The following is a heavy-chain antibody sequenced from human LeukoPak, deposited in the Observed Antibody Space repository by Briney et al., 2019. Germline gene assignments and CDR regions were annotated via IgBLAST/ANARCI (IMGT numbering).Heavy chain of an antibody. V-gene: IGHV3-21*01. Sequence: PGGSLRLSCAASGFTFSSYSMNWVRQAPGKGLEWVSSISSSSSYIYYADSVKGRFTISRDNAKNSLYLQMNSLRAEDTAVYYCASGPYDSSGYYQDYWGQGTLVTVSS. CDR3: ASGPYDSSGYYQDY. CDR1: GFTFSSYS. CDR2: ISSSSSYI. J-gene: IGHJ4*02. D-gene: IGHD3-22*01.